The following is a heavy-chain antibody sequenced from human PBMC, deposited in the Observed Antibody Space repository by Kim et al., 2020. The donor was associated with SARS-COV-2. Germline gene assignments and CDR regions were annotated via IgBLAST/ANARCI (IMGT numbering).Heavy chain of an antibody. V-gene: IGHV1-46*01. Sequence: ASVKVSCKASGYTFTSYYMHWVRQAPGQGLEWMGIINPSGGSTSYAQKFQGRVTMTRDTSTSTVYMELSSLRSEDTAVYYCAREKGWERLRGGRSGYYYGMDVWGQGTTVTVSS. D-gene: IGHD1-26*01. CDR1: GYTFTSYY. CDR2: INPSGGST. J-gene: IGHJ6*02. CDR3: AREKGWERLRGGRSGYYYGMDV.